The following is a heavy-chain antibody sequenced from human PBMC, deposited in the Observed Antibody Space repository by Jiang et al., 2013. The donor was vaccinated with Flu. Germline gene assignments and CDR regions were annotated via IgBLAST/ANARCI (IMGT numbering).Heavy chain of an antibody. CDR2: IRSKAYGGTT. Sequence: RSLRLSCTASGFTFGDYAMSWFRQAPGKGLEWVGFIRSKAYGGTTEYAASVKGRFTISRDDSKSIAYLQMNSLKTEDTAVYYCTSSSIAVAGMGDYYYYGMDVWGQGTTVTVSS. V-gene: IGHV3-49*03. D-gene: IGHD6-19*01. J-gene: IGHJ6*02. CDR1: GFTFGDYA. CDR3: TSSSIAVAGMGDYYYYGMDV.